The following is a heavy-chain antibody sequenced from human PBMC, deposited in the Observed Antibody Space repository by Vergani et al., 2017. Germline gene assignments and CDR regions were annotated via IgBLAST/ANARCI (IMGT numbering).Heavy chain of an antibody. V-gene: IGHV1-2*02. CDR1: GYTFTGYY. Sequence: QVQLGQSGAEVKKPGASVKVSCKASGYTFTGYYMHWVRQAPGQGLAWMGWINPNSGGTNYAQKFQGRVTMTRDTSISTAYMELSRLRSDDTAVYYCARVVMVRGVIITLYGMDVWGQGTTVTVSS. D-gene: IGHD3-10*01. J-gene: IGHJ6*02. CDR3: ARVVMVRGVIITLYGMDV. CDR2: INPNSGGT.